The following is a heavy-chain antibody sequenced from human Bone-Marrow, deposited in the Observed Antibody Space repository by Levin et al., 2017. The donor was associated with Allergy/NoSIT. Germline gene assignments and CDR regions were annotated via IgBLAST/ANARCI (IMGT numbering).Heavy chain of an antibody. D-gene: IGHD3-3*01. CDR2: IDTAGDT. CDR3: ARDRSGYYMDV. J-gene: IGHJ6*03. Sequence: GESLKISCAASGFTFSNFDMHWVRQTTGKGLEWVSGIDTAGDTLYSGSVKGRFTISRENAKNSLYLQMNSLRARDTAVYYCARDRSGYYMDVWGKGTTVTVSS. CDR1: GFTFSNFD. V-gene: IGHV3-13*04.